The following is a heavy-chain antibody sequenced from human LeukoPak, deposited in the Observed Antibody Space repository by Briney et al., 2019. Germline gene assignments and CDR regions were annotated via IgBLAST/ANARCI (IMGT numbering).Heavy chain of an antibody. J-gene: IGHJ4*02. CDR3: ASGSYSQDL. D-gene: IGHD1-26*01. V-gene: IGHV3-33*01. CDR2: IWYDGSNK. CDR1: GFTFSSYG. Sequence: GGSLRLTCAASGFTFSSYGMHWVRQAPGKGLEWVAVIWYDGSNKYYADSVKGRFTISRDNSKNTLYLQMNSLRAEDTAVYYCASGSYSQDLWGQGTLVTVSS.